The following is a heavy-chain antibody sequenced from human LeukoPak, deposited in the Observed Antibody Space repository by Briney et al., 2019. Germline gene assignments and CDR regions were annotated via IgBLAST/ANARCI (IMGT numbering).Heavy chain of an antibody. D-gene: IGHD6-13*01. V-gene: IGHV1-2*02. CDR3: AREGDSSLYNWFDP. Sequence: ASVKVSCKASGYTFTGYYMHWVRQAPGQGLEWMGWINPNSGGTNYAQKFQGRVTMTRDTSISTAYMELSRLRSDDTAVYCCAREGDSSLYNWFDPWGQGTLVTVSS. CDR2: INPNSGGT. CDR1: GYTFTGYY. J-gene: IGHJ5*02.